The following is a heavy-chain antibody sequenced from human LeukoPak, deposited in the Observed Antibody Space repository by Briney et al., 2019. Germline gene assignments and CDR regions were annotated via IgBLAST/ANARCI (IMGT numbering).Heavy chain of an antibody. Sequence: PGGSLRLSCEASGFSFSSYWMHWVRQAPGKGLVWVSRINSDGSSTTYADSVKGRPTISRDNAKNTLYLQMNSLRAEDTAVYYCVREGRRSGYDFDYWGQGTLVTVSS. J-gene: IGHJ4*02. CDR3: VREGRRSGYDFDY. CDR2: INSDGSST. V-gene: IGHV3-74*01. D-gene: IGHD5-12*01. CDR1: GFSFSSYW.